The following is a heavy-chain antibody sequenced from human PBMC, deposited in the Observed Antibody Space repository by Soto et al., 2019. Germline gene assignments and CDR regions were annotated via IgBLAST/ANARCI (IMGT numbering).Heavy chain of an antibody. CDR1: VGRLSSLG. Sequence: APVKVSCEASVGRLSSLGRSWVRQAPGQGLEWMGGIVPVFGRPNYAQRFRGRLTITADESTSTGYMELISLRSDDTAVYYCAREGSGYNFWGQGTQVTVSS. J-gene: IGHJ4*02. D-gene: IGHD5-12*01. CDR2: IVPVFGRP. V-gene: IGHV1-69*13. CDR3: AREGSGYNF.